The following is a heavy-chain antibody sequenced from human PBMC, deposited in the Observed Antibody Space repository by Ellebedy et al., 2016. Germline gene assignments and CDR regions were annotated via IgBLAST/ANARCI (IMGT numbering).Heavy chain of an antibody. CDR3: AKVGLVSPLPYACCGT. CDR2: ISSSSSYI. J-gene: IGHJ5*02. Sequence: GGSLRLXCAASGFTFSSYGMHWVRQAPGKGLEWVSSISSSSSYIYYADSVKGRFTISRDNAKNSLYLQMSSLRADDTAVYYCAKVGLVSPLPYACCGTWGQGTLVTVSS. D-gene: IGHD2-2*01. V-gene: IGHV3-21*01. CDR1: GFTFSSYG.